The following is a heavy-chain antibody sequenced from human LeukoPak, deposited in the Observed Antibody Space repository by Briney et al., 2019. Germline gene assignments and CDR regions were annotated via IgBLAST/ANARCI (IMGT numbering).Heavy chain of an antibody. CDR3: AKHSTSSEAPEFDP. Sequence: GGSLRLSCAASGFTFSSHAMSWVRQAPGKGLEWVSAISGSGGSTYYAASVKGRFTISRDNSKNTLYLQMNSLRAEDTAVYYCAKHSTSSEAPEFDPWGQGTLVTVSS. J-gene: IGHJ5*02. CDR1: GFTFSSHA. V-gene: IGHV3-23*01. CDR2: ISGSGGST. D-gene: IGHD6-6*01.